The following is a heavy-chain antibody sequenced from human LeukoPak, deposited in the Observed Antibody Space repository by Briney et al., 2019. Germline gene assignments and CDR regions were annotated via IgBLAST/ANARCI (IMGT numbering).Heavy chain of an antibody. J-gene: IGHJ4*02. CDR2: INHSGST. CDR1: GGSFSGYY. CDR3: ARLRRYYGSGSYYNKYYFDY. V-gene: IGHV4-34*01. Sequence: SETLSLTCAVYGGSFSGYYWSWIRQPPGKGLEWIGEINHSGSTNYNPSLKSRVTISVDTSKNQFPLKLSSVTAADTAVYYCARLRRYYGSGSYYNKYYFDYWGQGTLVTVSS. D-gene: IGHD3-10*01.